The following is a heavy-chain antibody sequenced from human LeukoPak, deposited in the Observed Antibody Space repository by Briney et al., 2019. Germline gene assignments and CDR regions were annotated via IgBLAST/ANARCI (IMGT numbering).Heavy chain of an antibody. CDR2: IIPILGIA. CDR3: ARETVTYYYDSSGYTPFDY. Sequence: SVKVSCKVSGYTLTELSMHWVRQAPGQGLEWMGRIIPILGIANYAQKFQGRVTITADESTSTAYMELSSLRSEDTAVYYCARETVTYYYDSSGYTPFDYWGQGTLVTVSS. V-gene: IGHV1-69*04. CDR1: GYTLTELS. J-gene: IGHJ4*02. D-gene: IGHD3-22*01.